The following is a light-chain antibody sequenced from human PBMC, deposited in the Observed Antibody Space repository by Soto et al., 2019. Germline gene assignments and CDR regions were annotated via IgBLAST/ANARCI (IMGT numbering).Light chain of an antibody. CDR3: QHYADSPIT. J-gene: IGKJ5*01. CDR1: QSLINAY. Sequence: EIVLTQSPGTLSLSPGERATLSCRASQSLINAYLAWYQQKPGQAPRLLISGASTRATGIPARFSGSGSGTDFTLTISRLEPEDFAVYYCQHYADSPITFGQGTRLEIK. CDR2: GAS. V-gene: IGKV3-20*01.